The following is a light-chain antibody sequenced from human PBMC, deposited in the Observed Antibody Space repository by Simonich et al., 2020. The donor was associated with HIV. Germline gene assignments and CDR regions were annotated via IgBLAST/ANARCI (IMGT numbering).Light chain of an antibody. CDR2: DDS. CDR1: NIGSYS. Sequence: SYVLTQPPSVSVAPGKTARITCGGNNIGSYSGHWYQQKPGQAPVLVVCDDSDRPSGIPERFAGSNSGNTATRTISRGEAGDEADYYCQVWDSSSDHVVFGGGTKLTVL. CDR3: QVWDSSSDHVV. V-gene: IGLV3-21*03. J-gene: IGLJ2*01.